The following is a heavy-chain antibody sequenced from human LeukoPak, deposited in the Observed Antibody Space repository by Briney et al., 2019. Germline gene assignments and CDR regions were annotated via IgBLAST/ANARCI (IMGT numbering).Heavy chain of an antibody. CDR2: IKPDTGAT. CDR3: ARDHDFGPDY. J-gene: IGHJ4*02. CDR1: GYTFTGHY. D-gene: IGHD4/OR15-4a*01. Sequence: GASVKVSCKASGYTFTGHYFHWLRQAPGQGLEWMGWIKPDTGATNFARKFHGRLTMTTDTSISTGYMELRSLTSDDTAMYYCARDHDFGPDYWGQGTLVTVS. V-gene: IGHV1-2*02.